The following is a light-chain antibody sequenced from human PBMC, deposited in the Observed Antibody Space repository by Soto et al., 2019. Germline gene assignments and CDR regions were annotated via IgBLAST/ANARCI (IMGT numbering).Light chain of an antibody. CDR2: GAS. CDR3: QQYNNRPPRT. V-gene: IGKV3-15*01. Sequence: EIVMTQSPATLSVSPGERATLSCRASQSVSSNLAWYQHKPCQAPRLLIYGASTRATGIPARFSGSGSGTELPLTISGLQSEVFAEYYGQQYNNRPPRTFGQGNKVELK. CDR1: QSVSSN. J-gene: IGKJ1*01.